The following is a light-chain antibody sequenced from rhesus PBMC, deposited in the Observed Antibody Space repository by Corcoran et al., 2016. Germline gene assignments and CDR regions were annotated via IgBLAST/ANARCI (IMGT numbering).Light chain of an antibody. CDR1: SSVSTN. CDR3: QQGNSIPWT. V-gene: IGKV3-35*01. CDR2: RAS. J-gene: IGKJ1*01. Sequence: EIVVTQSPTSMAVSQGERVTISCTASSSVSTNYLHWYHQKPGFPPRLLVYRASSLASGVPARFSGSGSWTSYTLTISSREAEDAANYYCQQGNSIPWTFGQGTKVEIK.